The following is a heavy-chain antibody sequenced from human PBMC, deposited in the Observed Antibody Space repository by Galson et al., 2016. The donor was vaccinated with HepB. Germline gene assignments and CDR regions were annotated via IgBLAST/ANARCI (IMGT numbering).Heavy chain of an antibody. V-gene: IGHV4-39*01. CDR3: ARHERLLSWFDP. CDR2: IYYVGNA. D-gene: IGHD5-12*01. J-gene: IGHJ5*02. Sequence: ETLSLTCTVSGGSISSNSYYWGWIRQPPGKGLEWIGSIYYVGNAYYNPSLKSRVIISIDTSNNRVSLKLRSVTAADTAVYYCARHERLLSWFDPWGQGSLVTVSS. CDR1: GGSISSNSYY.